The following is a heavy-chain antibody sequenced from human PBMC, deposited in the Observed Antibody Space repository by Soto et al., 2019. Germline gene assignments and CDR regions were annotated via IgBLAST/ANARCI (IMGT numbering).Heavy chain of an antibody. J-gene: IGHJ4*01. CDR1: YG. CDR3: ARDRGNEVCYLDY. V-gene: IGHV3-30-3*01. CDR2: ISYDGSNK. Sequence: YGGRWILQDPGKGLEWVAFISYDGSNKYNADSVKGRFTISRDNSKNTLYLQMNSLRTDDTSAYYCARDRGNEVCYLDYWGLGTQVSAPQ. D-gene: IGHD1-1*01.